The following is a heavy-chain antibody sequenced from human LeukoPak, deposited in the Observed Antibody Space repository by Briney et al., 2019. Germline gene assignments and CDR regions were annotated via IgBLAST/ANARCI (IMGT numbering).Heavy chain of an antibody. CDR1: GFTFSDYY. J-gene: IGHJ6*02. D-gene: IGHD4-17*01. Sequence: PGGSXRXXCAASGFTFSDYYMSWVRQAPGKGGEWGSYISSTGSTIYYADSVKGRFTISRDNAKNSLYLQMNSLSAEDTALYYCAKGLLDYGDYLYGMDVWGQGTTVTVSS. V-gene: IGHV3-11*01. CDR2: ISSTGSTI. CDR3: AKGLLDYGDYLYGMDV.